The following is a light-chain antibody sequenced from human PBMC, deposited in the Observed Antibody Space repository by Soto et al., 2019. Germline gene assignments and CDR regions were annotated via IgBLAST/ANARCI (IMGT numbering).Light chain of an antibody. Sequence: QSVLTQPPSASGTPGQRVTISCSGGASNIGRNTVNWYQDLPGTAPKLLISSDNKRPSGVPDRFSGAKSGTSASLAISGLQSEDEADYYCAVWDDSLNGPVFGGGTELTVL. J-gene: IGLJ3*02. V-gene: IGLV1-44*01. CDR2: SDN. CDR3: AVWDDSLNGPV. CDR1: ASNIGRNT.